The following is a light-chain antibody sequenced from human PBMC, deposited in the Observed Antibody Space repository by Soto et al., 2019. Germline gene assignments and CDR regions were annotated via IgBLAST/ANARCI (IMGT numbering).Light chain of an antibody. V-gene: IGKV3-11*01. Sequence: EIVMTQSPATLSVSPGERATLSCRASRSVSSNLAWYQQIPGQAPRLLIYEASTRATGVPARFSGSGSGTDFTLTISSLEPEDFAVYYCQQRSNWPPAFGPGTKVD. J-gene: IGKJ3*01. CDR1: RSVSSN. CDR3: QQRSNWPPA. CDR2: EAS.